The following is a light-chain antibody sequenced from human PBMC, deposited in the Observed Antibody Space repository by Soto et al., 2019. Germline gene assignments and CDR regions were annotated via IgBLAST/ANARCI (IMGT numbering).Light chain of an antibody. V-gene: IGKV1-5*01. CDR3: QQFHYWWT. J-gene: IGKJ1*01. CDR2: DAS. CDR1: QSISSW. Sequence: DIQMTQSPSTLSASVRDRVTMTFRASQSISSWLAWYQQKPGKAPKLLIYDASSLESGVPSRFSGSGSGTEFTLTISSLQSEDFAFYYCQQFHYWWTFGQGTMVDNK.